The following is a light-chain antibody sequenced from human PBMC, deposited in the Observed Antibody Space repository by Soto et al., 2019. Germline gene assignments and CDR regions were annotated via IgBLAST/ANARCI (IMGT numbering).Light chain of an antibody. CDR1: SSDIGGYNF. CDR2: DVN. V-gene: IGLV2-14*03. Sequence: QSALTQPASVSGSPGQSISISCTGASSDIGGYNFVSWYQQHPGKAPKLLIYDVNNRPSGVSNRFSGSKSGNTASLTISGLQAEDEADYYCNSYTSSSTPYVLFGGGTKVSVL. CDR3: NSYTSSSTPYVL. J-gene: IGLJ2*01.